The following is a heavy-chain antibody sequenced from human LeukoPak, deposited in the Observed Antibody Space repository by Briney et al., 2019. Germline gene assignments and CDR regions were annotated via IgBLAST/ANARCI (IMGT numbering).Heavy chain of an antibody. J-gene: IGHJ6*02. CDR2: ISSHGSST. V-gene: IGHV3-64*01. CDR3: ARPLKEGGYYYGMDV. D-gene: IGHD3-16*01. CDR1: GFTFSKYA. Sequence: GGSLRLACPASGFTFSKYAMFWVRQAPGKGLEFVSAISSHGSSTYYANSLKGRLNISRDNSKNTLYLQMRSLRPEDTAVYYCARPLKEGGYYYGMDVWGQGTTVTVSS.